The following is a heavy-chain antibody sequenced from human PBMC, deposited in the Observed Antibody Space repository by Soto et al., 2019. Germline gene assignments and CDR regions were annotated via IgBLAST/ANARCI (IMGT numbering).Heavy chain of an antibody. CDR1: GFTFSSYA. J-gene: IGHJ4*02. Sequence: EVQLLESGGGLVQPGGSLRLSCAASGFTFSSYAMSWVRQAPGKGLEWVSAISGSGGSTYYADSVKGRFTISRDNSKNTLYLQRNSLRAEDTAVYYCAKASRSGGRSGYWMNDYWGQGTLVTVSS. CDR2: ISGSGGST. V-gene: IGHV3-23*01. CDR3: AKASRSGGRSGYWMNDY. D-gene: IGHD3-3*01.